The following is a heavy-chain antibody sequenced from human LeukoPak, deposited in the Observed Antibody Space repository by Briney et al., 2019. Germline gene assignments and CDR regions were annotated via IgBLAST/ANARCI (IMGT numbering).Heavy chain of an antibody. D-gene: IGHD2-2*03. V-gene: IGHV3-11*01. CDR3: ARWIDGFDV. J-gene: IGHJ3*01. CDR1: GFTFSDHS. CDR2: ITSGGGSI. Sequence: GGSLRLSCTASGFTFSDHSLSWIRQSPGKGQEWISYITSGGGSIFYADFVEGRFTISRDNAENSLYLQLNSLRDEDTAVYYCARWIDGFDVWGQGTMVTVSS.